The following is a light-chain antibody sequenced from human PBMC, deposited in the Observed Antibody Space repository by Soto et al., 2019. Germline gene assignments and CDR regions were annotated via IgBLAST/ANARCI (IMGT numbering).Light chain of an antibody. J-gene: IGLJ2*01. Sequence: QSVLTQPPSVSGTPGQSVTVSCSGSSSNIGSNSVKWYQQFPGAAPKLLIYSNALRPSGVPDRFSGSKSGTSASLTVSGLQAEDEADYYCSSCTGNKNVLFGGGTKLTVL. CDR3: SSCTGNKNVL. CDR1: SSNIGSNS. CDR2: SNA. V-gene: IGLV1-44*01.